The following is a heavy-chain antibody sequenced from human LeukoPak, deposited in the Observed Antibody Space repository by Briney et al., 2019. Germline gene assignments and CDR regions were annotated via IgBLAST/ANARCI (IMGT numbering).Heavy chain of an antibody. J-gene: IGHJ4*02. CDR3: ARDHLLRPFGVVIFDHGCPDY. CDR2: INSDGSST. CDR1: GFSFSATW. V-gene: IGHV3-74*01. Sequence: GRSLRLSCAASGFSFSATWMHWVRQSPGKGLVWVSRINSDGSSTSYADSVKGRFTISRDNAKNTLYLQMNSLRAEDTAVYYCARDHLLRPFGVVIFDHGCPDYWGQGTLVTVSS. D-gene: IGHD3-3*01.